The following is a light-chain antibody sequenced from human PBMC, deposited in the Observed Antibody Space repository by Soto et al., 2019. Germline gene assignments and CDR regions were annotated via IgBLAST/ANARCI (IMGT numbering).Light chain of an antibody. CDR1: QSVSSSY. J-gene: IGKJ1*01. V-gene: IGKV3-20*01. CDR2: AAS. CDR3: QQYGSSPPWS. Sequence: EIVLAQSPGTLSLSPGERATLSCRASQSVSSSYLAWYQQKPGQAPSLLIYAASNRAAGIPDRFSGSGSGTAFTLTISRLEPEDFAVDYGQQYGSSPPWSFGQGTKVEIK.